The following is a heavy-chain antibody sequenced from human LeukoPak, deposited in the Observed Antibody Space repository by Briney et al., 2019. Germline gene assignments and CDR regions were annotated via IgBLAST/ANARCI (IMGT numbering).Heavy chain of an antibody. D-gene: IGHD3-3*01. CDR2: IYPGDSDT. CDR1: GYSFTSYW. CDR3: ARGSITIFGEHYYYYGMDV. J-gene: IGHJ6*02. V-gene: IGHV5-51*01. Sequence: GESLKISCKGSGYSFTSYWIGWVRQMPGKGLEWMGIIYPGDSDTRYSPSFQGQVTISADKSISTAYLQWSSLKASDTAMYYCARGSITIFGEHYYYYGMDVWGQGTTVTVSS.